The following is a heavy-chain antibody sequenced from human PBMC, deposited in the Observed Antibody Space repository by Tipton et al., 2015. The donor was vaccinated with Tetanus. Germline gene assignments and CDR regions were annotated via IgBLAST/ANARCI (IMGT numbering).Heavy chain of an antibody. CDR3: ARTAVNWFDP. D-gene: IGHD2-21*02. Sequence: TLSLTCTVSGGLITTGGYSWGWIRQLPGQGLEWLGYIYQTDSTYYNPSVTSRLTLSLQRSKNQFSLKLRSVTAADTAFYYCARTAVNWFDPWGQGILVTVSS. V-gene: IGHV4-30-2*01. CDR2: IYQTDST. CDR1: GGLITTGGYS. J-gene: IGHJ5*02.